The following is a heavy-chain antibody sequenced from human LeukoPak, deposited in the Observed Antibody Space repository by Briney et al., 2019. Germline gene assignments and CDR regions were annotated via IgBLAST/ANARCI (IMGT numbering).Heavy chain of an antibody. J-gene: IGHJ3*02. Sequence: ASVKVSCKASGYTFTSYGISWVRQAPGQGLEWMGWISAYNGNTNYAQKLQGRVTMTTDTSTSTAYMELRSLRSDDTAVYYCARRVLADDFWSGHDAFDIWGQGTMVTVSS. V-gene: IGHV1-18*01. CDR2: ISAYNGNT. CDR3: ARRVLADDFWSGHDAFDI. D-gene: IGHD3-3*01. CDR1: GYTFTSYG.